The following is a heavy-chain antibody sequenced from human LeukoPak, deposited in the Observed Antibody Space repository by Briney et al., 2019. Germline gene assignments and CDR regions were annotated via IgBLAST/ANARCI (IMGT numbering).Heavy chain of an antibody. V-gene: IGHV3-30-3*01. CDR1: GFTFSSYP. J-gene: IGHJ3*02. CDR3: AREGRSDAFDI. CDR2: ISHDGSNK. Sequence: GGSLRLSCAASGFTFSSYPMHWVRQAPGLGLQWVAVISHDGSNKYYEDSVKGRFTISRDNSKSTLYLQMNSLRAEDTAVYYCAREGRSDAFDIWGQGTMVTVSS.